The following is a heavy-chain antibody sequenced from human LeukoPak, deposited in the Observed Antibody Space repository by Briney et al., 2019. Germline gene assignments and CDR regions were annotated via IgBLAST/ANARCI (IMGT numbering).Heavy chain of an antibody. J-gene: IGHJ6*02. CDR2: INAGNGNT. CDR1: GYTFTSYA. CDR3: AAEWRSGQDQTFYYYYGMDV. V-gene: IGHV1-3*01. Sequence: ASVKVSCKASGYTFTSYAMHWVRQAPGQRLEWMGWINAGNGNTRYSQKFQGRVTITRDTSASTAYMELSSLRSEDTAVYYCAAEWRSGQDQTFYYYYGMDVWGQGTTVTVSS. D-gene: IGHD2-15*01.